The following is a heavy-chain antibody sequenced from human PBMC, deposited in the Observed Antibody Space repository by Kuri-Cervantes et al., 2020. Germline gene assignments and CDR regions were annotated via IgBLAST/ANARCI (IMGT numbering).Heavy chain of an antibody. CDR2: IIPIFGTA. CDR1: VGTFSSYA. CDR3: AKDTAMEDYFGMDV. J-gene: IGHJ6*02. V-gene: IGHV1-69*01. D-gene: IGHD5-18*01. Sequence: AVKESCKSSVGTFSSYAISWVRQAPGQGLEWMGGIIPIFGTANYAQKFQGRVTITADESTSTAYMELSSLRAEDTALYYCAKDTAMEDYFGMDVWGQGTTVTVSS.